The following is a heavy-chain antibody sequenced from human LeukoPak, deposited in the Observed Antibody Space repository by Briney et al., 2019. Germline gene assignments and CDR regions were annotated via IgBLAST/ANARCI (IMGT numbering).Heavy chain of an antibody. D-gene: IGHD3-10*01. V-gene: IGHV3-23*01. CDR3: AREGKSMVRGVTHYYYYYMDA. CDR2: ISSSGGST. J-gene: IGHJ6*03. Sequence: GGSLRLSCAASGFTFSSYGMSWVRQAPGKGLEWVSAISSSGGSTYYADSVKGRFTISRDNAKNTLYLQMNSLRAEDTAVYYCAREGKSMVRGVTHYYYYYMDAWGKGTTVTVSS. CDR1: GFTFSSYG.